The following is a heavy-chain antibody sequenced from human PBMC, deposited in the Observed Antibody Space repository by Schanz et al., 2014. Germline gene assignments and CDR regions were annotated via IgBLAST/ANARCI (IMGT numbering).Heavy chain of an antibody. D-gene: IGHD6-19*01. CDR2: ISAYNGNT. Sequence: QVQLVQSGAEVKKPGSSVKVSCKASGYTFTSYGINWVRQAPGQGLEWMGWISAYNGNTNYAQKLQGRVTMTTDTSTSTACMELRSLRADDTAVYYCARGGYSSGWYDRDIAHIDDWGQGTLVTVSS. CDR3: ARGGYSSGWYDRDIAHIDD. CDR1: GYTFTSYG. V-gene: IGHV1-18*01. J-gene: IGHJ4*01.